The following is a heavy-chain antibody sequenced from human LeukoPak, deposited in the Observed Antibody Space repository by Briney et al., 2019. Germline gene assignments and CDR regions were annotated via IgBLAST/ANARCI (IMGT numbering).Heavy chain of an antibody. V-gene: IGHV4-4*02. J-gene: IGHJ4*02. Sequence: SETLSLTCALSTVSGSSGNFWSWVRQPPGKGLEWIGEVHLDGRTNYNPSLESRLTMSVDLSENHISLKLTSVTAADTAVYYCAREGGFYRPLDYTGQGTLVTVSS. CDR1: TVSGSSGNF. D-gene: IGHD3-3*01. CDR2: VHLDGRT. CDR3: AREGGFYRPLDY.